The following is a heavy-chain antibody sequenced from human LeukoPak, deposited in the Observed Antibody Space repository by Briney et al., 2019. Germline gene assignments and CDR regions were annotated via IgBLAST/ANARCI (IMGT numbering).Heavy chain of an antibody. D-gene: IGHD3-22*01. CDR2: ISYDGSNK. Sequence: PGRSLRLSCAASGLTFSSYAMHWVRQAPGKGLEWVAVISYDGSNKYYADSVKGRFTISRDNSKNTLYLQMNSLRAEDTAVYYCARDHHYYDSSGFFDYWGQGTLVTVSS. CDR1: GLTFSSYA. J-gene: IGHJ4*02. V-gene: IGHV3-30-3*01. CDR3: ARDHHYYDSSGFFDY.